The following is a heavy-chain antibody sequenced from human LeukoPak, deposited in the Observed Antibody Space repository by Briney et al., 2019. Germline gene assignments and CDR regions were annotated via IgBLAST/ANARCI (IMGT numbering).Heavy chain of an antibody. Sequence: GGSLRLSCAASGFTFSSFWMSWVRQAPGKGLEWVANIKQDGSEKYYVDSVRGRFTISRDNAENSLYLQMNSLRAEDTAVYYCAREITIFGTVMGFDTWGPGTVVTVSS. V-gene: IGHV3-7*05. D-gene: IGHD3-3*01. CDR2: IKQDGSEK. CDR3: AREITIFGTVMGFDT. J-gene: IGHJ5*02. CDR1: GFTFSSFW.